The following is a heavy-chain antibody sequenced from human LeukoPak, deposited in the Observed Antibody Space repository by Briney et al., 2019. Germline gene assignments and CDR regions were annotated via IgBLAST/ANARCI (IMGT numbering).Heavy chain of an antibody. D-gene: IGHD3-16*01. CDR1: RFTVRTHY. Sequence: GVALRLSCAASRFTVRTHYISWISQAPGKSADLVSYITSSGSNANYAHSVKGRFTMSRDNANNLLFLQMNSLRAEGTALYCCTRELRQAYGSTDFWGQGTLVTVSS. CDR2: ITSSGSNA. V-gene: IGHV3-11*01. CDR3: TRELRQAYGSTDF. J-gene: IGHJ4*02.